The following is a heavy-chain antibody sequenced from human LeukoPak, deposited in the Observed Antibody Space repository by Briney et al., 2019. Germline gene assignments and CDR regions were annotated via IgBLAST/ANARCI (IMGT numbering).Heavy chain of an antibody. CDR1: GDSISSSSYY. V-gene: IGHV4-39*07. CDR2: IYYSGST. D-gene: IGHD6-19*01. CDR3: GRLMAGLD. Sequence: EAAETLSLTCTVSGDSISSSSYYWGWIRQPPGKGREGIGSIYYSGSTYYNRSLKRRVTISVDTSKTQFSLNLSSVTAADTAVYYCGRLMAGLDWGQGTLVTVSS. J-gene: IGHJ4*02.